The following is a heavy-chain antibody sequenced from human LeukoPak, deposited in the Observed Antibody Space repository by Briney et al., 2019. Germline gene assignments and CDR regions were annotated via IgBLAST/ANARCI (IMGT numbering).Heavy chain of an antibody. Sequence: PGGCLRLSCAASGIVFSNPAMNWARQYPGRGLEWVSAISGGGERTFYADSVKGRFTLSRDNSKNMVYLHMNSLRADDTAIYYCGKDGGQYSSGPEFDPRGQGALVTVSS. CDR2: ISGGGERT. CDR1: GIVFSNPA. D-gene: IGHD6-19*01. V-gene: IGHV3-23*01. J-gene: IGHJ5*02. CDR3: GKDGGQYSSGPEFDP.